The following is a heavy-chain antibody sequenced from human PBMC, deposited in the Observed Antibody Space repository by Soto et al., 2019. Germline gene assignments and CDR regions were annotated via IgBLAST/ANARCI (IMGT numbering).Heavy chain of an antibody. D-gene: IGHD3-22*01. CDR2: ISSSRSTI. CDR1: GFTFSSYS. J-gene: IGHJ4*02. CDR3: ARVSGYYDSSGYSLDY. Sequence: EVQLVESGGGLVQPGGSLRLSCAASGFTFSSYSMNWVRQAPGKGLEWVSYISSSRSTIYYADSVKGRFTISRDNAKNSXXLQMNSLRAEDTAVYYCARVSGYYDSSGYSLDYWGQGTLVTVSS. V-gene: IGHV3-48*01.